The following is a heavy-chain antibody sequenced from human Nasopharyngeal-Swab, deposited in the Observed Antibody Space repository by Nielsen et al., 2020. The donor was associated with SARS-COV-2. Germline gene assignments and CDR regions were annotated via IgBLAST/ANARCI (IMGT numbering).Heavy chain of an antibody. Sequence: RQAPGKGLEWVSYISSSGSTIYYADSVKGRFTISRDNAKNTLYLQMNSLRAEDTAVYYCARDESYYYYYGMDDWGQGTTVTVSS. J-gene: IGHJ6*02. CDR3: ARDESYYYYYGMDD. CDR2: ISSSGSTI. V-gene: IGHV3-11*04.